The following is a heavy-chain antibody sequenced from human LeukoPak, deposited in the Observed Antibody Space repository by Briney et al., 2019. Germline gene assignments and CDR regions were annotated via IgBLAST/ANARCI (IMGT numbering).Heavy chain of an antibody. D-gene: IGHD1-1*01. V-gene: IGHV3-30*18. CDR2: ISYDGSND. J-gene: IGHJ5*01. CDR3: AKGNGAPNWFES. CDR1: GFTFRGYG. Sequence: GGSLRLSCAASGFTFRGYGMHWVRQAPGKGLEWVAFISYDGSNDNYADSVKGRFTISRDNSKNTVDPQMNGLRTEDTAVYYSAKGNGAPNWFESWGQGSLVTVSS.